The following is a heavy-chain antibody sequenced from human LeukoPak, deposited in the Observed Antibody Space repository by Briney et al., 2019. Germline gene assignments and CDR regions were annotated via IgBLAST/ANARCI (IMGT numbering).Heavy chain of an antibody. CDR2: INPSGGST. Sequence: ASVKVSCKASGYTFTSYYMHWVRQAPGQGHEWMGIINPSGGSTSYAQKFQGRVTMTRDTSTSTVYMELSSLRSEDTAVYYCARDFGVGATMGPGDNWFDPWGQGTLVTVSS. CDR3: ARDFGVGATMGPGDNWFDP. D-gene: IGHD1-26*01. J-gene: IGHJ5*02. CDR1: GYTFTSYY. V-gene: IGHV1-46*01.